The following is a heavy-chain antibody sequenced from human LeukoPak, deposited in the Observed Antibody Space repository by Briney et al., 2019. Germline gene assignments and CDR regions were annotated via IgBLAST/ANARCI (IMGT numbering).Heavy chain of an antibody. CDR2: INPSGGST. CDR1: GYTFTSYY. D-gene: IGHD6-13*01. CDR3: ARVRTSGHEPSSSWYISYYYGMDV. Sequence: ASVKVSCKASGYTFTSYYMHWVRQAPGQGLDWMGIINPSGGSTSYAQKFQGRVTMARDASTSTVYMELSSLRSEDTAVYYCARVRTSGHEPSSSWYISYYYGMDVWGQGNTVTVSS. V-gene: IGHV1-46*01. J-gene: IGHJ6*02.